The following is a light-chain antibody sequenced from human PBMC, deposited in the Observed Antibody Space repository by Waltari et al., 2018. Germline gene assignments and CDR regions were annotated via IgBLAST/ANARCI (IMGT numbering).Light chain of an antibody. Sequence: DIQMTQSPSSLSASVGDRVTITCQASQSISSYLNWYQQKPGKAPKLLIYAASSLQSWVPSRFSGSGSGTDFTLTISSLQPEDFATYYCQQSYSTPWTFGQGTKVEIK. CDR3: QQSYSTPWT. V-gene: IGKV1-39*01. CDR2: AAS. J-gene: IGKJ1*01. CDR1: QSISSY.